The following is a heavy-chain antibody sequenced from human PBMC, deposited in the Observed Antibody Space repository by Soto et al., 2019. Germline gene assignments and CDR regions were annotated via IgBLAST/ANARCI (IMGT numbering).Heavy chain of an antibody. CDR1: GYTFTSYG. CDR3: ARDCAWYCTKGIRDYFDY. CDR2: ISAYNGNT. J-gene: IGHJ4*01. V-gene: IGHV1-18*01. Sequence: QVQLVQSGAEVKKPGASVKVSCKASGYTFTSYGISWVRQAPGQGLECMGWISAYNGNTNYAPKLQGRVTMTTQTSTSTAYMELRSLRSDDTAVYYCARDCAWYCTKGIRDYFDYWGHGTLVTVSS. D-gene: IGHD2-8*01.